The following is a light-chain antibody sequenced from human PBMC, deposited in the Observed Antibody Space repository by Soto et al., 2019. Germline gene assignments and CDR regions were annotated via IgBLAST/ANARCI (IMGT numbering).Light chain of an antibody. CDR1: QSLVYSDGYTY. Sequence: DVVMTQSPLALPVTLGQPASISCRSSQSLVYSDGYTYLNWFQQRPGQSPRRLIYKVSSRDSGVPDRFSGSGSGTDFTLKISRVEAEDVGVYYCMQGTHWPLTFGGGTKVDIK. CDR2: KVS. CDR3: MQGTHWPLT. J-gene: IGKJ4*01. V-gene: IGKV2-30*01.